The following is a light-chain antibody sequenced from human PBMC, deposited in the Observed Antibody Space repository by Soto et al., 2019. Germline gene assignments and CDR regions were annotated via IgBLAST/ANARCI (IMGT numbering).Light chain of an antibody. Sequence: EIVLTQSPGTLSLSPGERATLSCRASQTISSTYLAWYQQKPGQAPRLLIFGASGRASGLPDRFSGSGSGTDWSGTDFTLTISRLEPEDVAVYYCHHYGSTPPDSFGQGTKLEIK. J-gene: IGKJ2*03. CDR2: GAS. CDR3: HHYGSTPPDS. V-gene: IGKV3-20*01. CDR1: QTISSTY.